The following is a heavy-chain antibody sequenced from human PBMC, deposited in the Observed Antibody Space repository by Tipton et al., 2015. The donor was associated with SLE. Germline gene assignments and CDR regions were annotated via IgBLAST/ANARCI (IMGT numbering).Heavy chain of an antibody. CDR3: ARALSSGWYYY. V-gene: IGHV4-34*01. Sequence: TLSLTCAVYGGSFSGYYWSWIRQPPGKGLEWIGEINHSGITNYNPSLKSRVTISVDTSKNQFSLKLSSVTAADTAVYYCARALSSGWYYYWGQGTLVTVSS. J-gene: IGHJ4*02. CDR2: INHSGIT. D-gene: IGHD6-19*01. CDR1: GGSFSGYY.